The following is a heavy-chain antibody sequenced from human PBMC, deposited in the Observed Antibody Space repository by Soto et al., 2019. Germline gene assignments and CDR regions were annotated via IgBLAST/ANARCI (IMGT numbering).Heavy chain of an antibody. CDR3: AKASLEPGYYDILTGPERLLYYGMDV. V-gene: IGHV3-23*01. Sequence: GGSLRLSCAASGFTFSSYAMSWVRQAPGKGLEWVSAISGSGGSTYYADSVKGRFTISRDNSKNTLYLQMNSLRAEDTAVYYCAKASLEPGYYDILTGPERLLYYGMDVWGQGTTVTVSS. D-gene: IGHD3-9*01. J-gene: IGHJ6*02. CDR1: GFTFSSYA. CDR2: ISGSGGST.